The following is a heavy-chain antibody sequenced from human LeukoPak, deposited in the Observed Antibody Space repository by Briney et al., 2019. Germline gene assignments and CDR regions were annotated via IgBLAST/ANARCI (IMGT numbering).Heavy chain of an antibody. CDR3: ARVLGYYDSSGYYYSEYFQH. D-gene: IGHD3-22*01. V-gene: IGHV4-34*01. CDR1: GGSFSGYY. CDR2: INHSGST. J-gene: IGHJ1*01. Sequence: SETLSLTCAVYGGSFSGYYWSWIRQPPGKGLEWIGEINHSGSTNYNPSLKSRLTVSVDTSKNQFSLKLSSVTAADTAVYYCARVLGYYDSSGYYYSEYFQHWGQGTLVTVSS.